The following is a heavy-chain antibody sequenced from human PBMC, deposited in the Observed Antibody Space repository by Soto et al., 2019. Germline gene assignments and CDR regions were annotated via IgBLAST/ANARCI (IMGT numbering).Heavy chain of an antibody. CDR2: IIPVFDTP. CDR1: GNSFSSHA. J-gene: IGHJ4*01. CDR3: ARGGALSTSWY. D-gene: IGHD2-2*01. V-gene: IGHV1-69*06. Sequence: SVKVSCKSSGNSFSSHAITWVRQAPGQGLEWMGGIIPVFDTPTYARRFQDRVTITADKSTNTSYMELRSLRSEDTAVYYCARGGALSTSWYWG.